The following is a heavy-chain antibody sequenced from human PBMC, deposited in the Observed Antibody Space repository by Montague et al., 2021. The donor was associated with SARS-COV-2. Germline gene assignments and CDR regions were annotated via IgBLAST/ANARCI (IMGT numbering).Heavy chain of an antibody. J-gene: IGHJ6*02. CDR3: AKEGGYGSGGYRIRVYGMDV. D-gene: IGHD3-10*01. V-gene: IGHV3-7*03. CDR1: GFSFSSHW. CDR2: IHRDGSER. Sequence: SLRLSCAASGFSFSSHWMSWVRQAPGKGLEWVANIHRDGSERHYVDSVKGRFIISRDDAKNSLYLQMNNLRAEDTALYYCAKEGGYGSGGYRIRVYGMDVWGQGTTVTVSS.